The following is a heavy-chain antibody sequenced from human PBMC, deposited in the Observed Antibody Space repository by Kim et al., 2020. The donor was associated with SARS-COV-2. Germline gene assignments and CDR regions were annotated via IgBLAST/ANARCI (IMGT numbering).Heavy chain of an antibody. CDR2: INPNTGDT. Sequence: ASVKVSCTASGYTFTGYYIHWVRQAPGQGLEWMGRINPNTGDTNYAQKFQGRVTMTRDTSISTVYMELRRLTSDDAAVYYCARCTNVWYGSDNWFDPWGQGTLVTVSS. CDR1: GYTFTGYY. CDR3: ARCTNVWYGSDNWFDP. D-gene: IGHD2-8*01. V-gene: IGHV1-2*06. J-gene: IGHJ5*02.